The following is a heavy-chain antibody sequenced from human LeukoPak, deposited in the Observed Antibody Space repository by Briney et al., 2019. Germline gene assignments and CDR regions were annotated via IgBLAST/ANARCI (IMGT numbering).Heavy chain of an antibody. Sequence: GGSLRLSCAASGLVFSSYTMGWVRHAPGKGLEWVSYISSSSSTIYYADSVKGRFTISRDNAKNSLFLQMNSLRAEDTAVYYCARDRGVDVWGKGTTVTVSS. V-gene: IGHV3-48*04. CDR3: ARDRGVDV. D-gene: IGHD5-12*01. CDR2: ISSSSSTI. J-gene: IGHJ6*04. CDR1: GLVFSSYT.